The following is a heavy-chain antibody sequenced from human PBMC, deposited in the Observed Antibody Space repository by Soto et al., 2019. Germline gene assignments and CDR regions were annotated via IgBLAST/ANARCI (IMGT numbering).Heavy chain of an antibody. Sequence: ASVKVSCKASGYTFTSYAMHWVRQAPGQRLEWMGWINAGNGNTKYSQKFQGRVAITRDTSASTAYMELSSLRSEDTAVYYCARDRSCSGGSCPRNFFDYWGQGTLVTVSS. CDR3: ARDRSCSGGSCPRNFFDY. CDR2: INAGNGNT. J-gene: IGHJ4*02. CDR1: GYTFTSYA. V-gene: IGHV1-3*01. D-gene: IGHD2-15*01.